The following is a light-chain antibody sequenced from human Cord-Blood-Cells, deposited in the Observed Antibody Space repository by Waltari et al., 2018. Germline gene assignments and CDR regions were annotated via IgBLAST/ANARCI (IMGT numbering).Light chain of an antibody. CDR1: QGISSY. J-gene: IGKJ2*01. CDR2: AAS. Sequence: IQLTQSPSSLSASVGDRVTITCRASQGISSYLAWYQQKPGKAPKLLIYAASTLQSGVPSRCSGSGSGTDFTLTISSLQPVDFATYYCQQLNSYPHTFGQGTKLEIK. V-gene: IGKV1-9*01. CDR3: QQLNSYPHT.